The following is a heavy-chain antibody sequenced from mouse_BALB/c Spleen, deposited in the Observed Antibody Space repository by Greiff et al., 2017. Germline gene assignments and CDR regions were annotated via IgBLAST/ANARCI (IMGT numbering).Heavy chain of an antibody. Sequence: QVQLKESGPELVKPGASVKMSCKASGYTFTDYVISWVKQRTGQGLEWIGEIYPGSGSTYYNEKFKGKATLTADKSSNTAYMQLSSLTSEDSAIYYCASGSGNYAMDYWGQGTSVTVSS. CDR1: GYTFTDYV. CDR3: ASGSGNYAMDY. J-gene: IGHJ4*01. D-gene: IGHD1-3*01. V-gene: IGHV1-77*01. CDR2: IYPGSGST.